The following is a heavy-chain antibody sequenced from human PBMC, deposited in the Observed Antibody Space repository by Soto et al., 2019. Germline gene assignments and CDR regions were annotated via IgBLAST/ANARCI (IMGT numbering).Heavy chain of an antibody. CDR3: ARGYCSSTSCQYYLDF. CDR1: GYTFSVYA. Sequence: GASVKVSCKASGYTFSVYAIHCVRQSPLQRREWMGCINGGNGDTKYSQKFQGRVTITRDTSASTAYMELTSLRSEDTAIYHCARGYCSSTSCQYYLDFWGQGTPVTVSS. CDR2: INGGNGDT. D-gene: IGHD2-2*01. J-gene: IGHJ4*02. V-gene: IGHV1-3*01.